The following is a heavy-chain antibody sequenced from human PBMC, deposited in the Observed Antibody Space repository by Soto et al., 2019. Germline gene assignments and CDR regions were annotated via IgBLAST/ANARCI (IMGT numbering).Heavy chain of an antibody. Sequence: PSETLSLTCTVSGGSISSSSYYWVWIRQPPGKGLEWIGSIYYSGSTYYNPSLKSRVTISVDTSKNQFSLKLSSVTAADTAVYYCARHAGAPITTRIVTGNTFDYWGQGTLVTVSS. V-gene: IGHV4-39*01. J-gene: IGHJ4*02. CDR3: ARHAGAPITTRIVTGNTFDY. CDR1: GGSISSSSYY. D-gene: IGHD3-9*01. CDR2: IYYSGST.